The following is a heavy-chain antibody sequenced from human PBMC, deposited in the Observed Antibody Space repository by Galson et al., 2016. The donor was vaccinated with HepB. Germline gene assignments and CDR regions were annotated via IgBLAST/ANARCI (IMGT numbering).Heavy chain of an antibody. Sequence: SVKVSCKASGFTFTTYGISWVRQAPGQGLEWMGWISTYSGNTDYAQKFQDRFTMTTDTSTTTAYMELRSLTSDDTAVYYCARDVCSGGTCYHALAYWGTGTLVTVSS. CDR1: GFTFTTYG. J-gene: IGHJ4*02. CDR3: ARDVCSGGTCYHALAY. D-gene: IGHD2-15*01. V-gene: IGHV1-18*01. CDR2: ISTYSGNT.